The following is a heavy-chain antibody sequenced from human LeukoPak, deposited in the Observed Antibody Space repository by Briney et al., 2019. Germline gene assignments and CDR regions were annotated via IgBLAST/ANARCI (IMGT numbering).Heavy chain of an antibody. CDR2: TYDSGST. J-gene: IGHJ4*02. V-gene: IGHV4-59*08. CDR3: ARHFGAARGRGDY. D-gene: IGHD6-6*01. Sequence: SESLSLTCTVSGDSINSNYWSWIRQPPGRGLEWIGYTYDSGSTKVNPSLKSRVTISVDTSKNQFSLKLSSVTAADTAVYYCARHFGAARGRGDYWGQGTLVTVSS. CDR1: GDSINSNY.